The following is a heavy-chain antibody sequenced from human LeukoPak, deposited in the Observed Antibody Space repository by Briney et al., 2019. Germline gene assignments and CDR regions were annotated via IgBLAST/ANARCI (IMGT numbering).Heavy chain of an antibody. D-gene: IGHD2-8*01. J-gene: IGHJ5*02. Sequence: SETLSLTCTVSGGPISSYYWSWIRQPPGKGLEWIGYIYYSGSTNYNPSLKSRVTMSIDTSTNQFSLSLTSVTAADTAVYYCARGTYCTTPGCYPPNWLDPWGRGILVTVTS. V-gene: IGHV4-59*01. CDR2: IYYSGST. CDR1: GGPISSYY. CDR3: ARGTYCTTPGCYPPNWLDP.